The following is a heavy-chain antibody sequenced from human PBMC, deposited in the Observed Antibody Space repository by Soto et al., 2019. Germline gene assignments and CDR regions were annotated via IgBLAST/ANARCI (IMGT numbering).Heavy chain of an antibody. V-gene: IGHV1-18*01. CDR1: GYTFTSYG. J-gene: IGHJ6*02. CDR2: ISAYNGNT. D-gene: IGHD5-18*01. Sequence: QVQLVQSGAEVKKPGASVKVSCKASGYTFTSYGISWVRQAPGQGLAWMAWISAYNGNTNYAQKLQGRVTMTTDTSTSTAYMELRSLRSDDTAVYYCAREGYSYGYYYYYGMDVWGQGPTVIVSS. CDR3: AREGYSYGYYYYYGMDV.